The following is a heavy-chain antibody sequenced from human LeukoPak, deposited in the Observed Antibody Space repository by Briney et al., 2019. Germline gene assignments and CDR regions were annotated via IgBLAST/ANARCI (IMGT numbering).Heavy chain of an antibody. J-gene: IGHJ4*02. Sequence: GGSLRLSCAASGFTFSSYAMSWVRQAPGKGLEWVSAISGSGGSTYYADSVKGRFTISRDNSKNTLYLQMNSPRAEDTAVYYCANVGYYDSSGYYFLWGQGTLVTVSS. CDR1: GFTFSSYA. CDR2: ISGSGGST. V-gene: IGHV3-23*01. CDR3: ANVGYYDSSGYYFL. D-gene: IGHD3-22*01.